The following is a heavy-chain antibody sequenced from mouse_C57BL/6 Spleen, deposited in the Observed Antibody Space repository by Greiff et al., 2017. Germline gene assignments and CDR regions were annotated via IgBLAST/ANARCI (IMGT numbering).Heavy chain of an antibody. D-gene: IGHD2-1*01. CDR1: GFTFSSYA. CDR2: ISDGGSYT. V-gene: IGHV5-4*01. J-gene: IGHJ2*01. CDR3: GNLDY. Sequence: EVQGVESGRGLVKPGGSLKLSCAASGFTFSSYAMSWVRQTPEKRLEWVATISDGGSYTYYPDNVKGRFTISRDNAKNNLYLQMSHLKSEDTAMYYCGNLDYWGQGTTLTVSS.